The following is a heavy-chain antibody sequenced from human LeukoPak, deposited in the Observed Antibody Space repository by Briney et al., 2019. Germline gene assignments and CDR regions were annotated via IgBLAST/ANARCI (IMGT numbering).Heavy chain of an antibody. J-gene: IGHJ4*02. Sequence: MGWMNPNSGNTGYAQKFQGRVTMTRNTSISTAYMELSSLRSEDTAVYYCARGRVQGRFLEYWGQGTLVTVSS. D-gene: IGHD3-3*01. CDR3: ARGRVQGRFLEY. V-gene: IGHV1-8*01. CDR2: MNPNSGNT.